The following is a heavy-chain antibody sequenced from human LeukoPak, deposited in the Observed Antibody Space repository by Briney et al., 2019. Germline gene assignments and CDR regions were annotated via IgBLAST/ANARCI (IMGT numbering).Heavy chain of an antibody. CDR2: IYYSGST. Sequence: SETLSLTCTVSGGSISSSSYYWGWIRQPPGKGLEWIGSIYYSGSTYYNPSLKSRVTISVDTSKNQFSLKLISVTAADTAVYYCARGQGATVPQVGENWFDPWGQGTRVIVSS. V-gene: IGHV4-39*07. D-gene: IGHD1-26*01. CDR1: GGSISSSSYY. J-gene: IGHJ5*02. CDR3: ARGQGATVPQVGENWFDP.